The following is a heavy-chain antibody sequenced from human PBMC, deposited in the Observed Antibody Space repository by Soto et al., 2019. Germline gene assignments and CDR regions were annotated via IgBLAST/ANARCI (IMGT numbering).Heavy chain of an antibody. CDR2: LYWDDDE. D-gene: IGHD5-18*01. CDR1: GFSLSTRGVG. Sequence: QITLKESGPTLVKPTQTLTLTCTFSGFSLSTRGVGVGRIRQPPGKALEWLALLYWDDDEGYSPSLKSSLTINKDTSKNPVVLTVTNMDPVDTATYYCAHRPRGYSYYFDYWGQGTLVTVSS. J-gene: IGHJ4*02. V-gene: IGHV2-5*02. CDR3: AHRPRGYSYYFDY.